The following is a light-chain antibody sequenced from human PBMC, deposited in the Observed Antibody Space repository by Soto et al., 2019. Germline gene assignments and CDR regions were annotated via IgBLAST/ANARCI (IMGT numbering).Light chain of an antibody. Sequence: QSALTQPASVSGSPGQSITISCTGISSDVGNYKYVSWYQQHPGKAPKLLIYEVTYRPSGVSSRFSGSKSGNTASLTISGLQAEDEADYYCSSYTSSSTLNVLFGGGTKLTVL. V-gene: IGLV2-14*01. CDR3: SSYTSSSTLNVL. CDR1: SSDVGNYKY. CDR2: EVT. J-gene: IGLJ2*01.